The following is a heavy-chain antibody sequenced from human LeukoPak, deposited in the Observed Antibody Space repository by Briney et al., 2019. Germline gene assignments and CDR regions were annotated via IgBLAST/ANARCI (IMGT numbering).Heavy chain of an antibody. J-gene: IGHJ4*02. CDR3: ARDLYYGSGTGY. CDR2: INPSSGGT. CDR1: GYTFTGYY. D-gene: IGHD3-10*01. Sequence: ASVKVSRKASGYTFTGYYMHWVRQAPGQGLEWMGWINPSSGGTNYAQKFQGRVTMTRDTSISTAYMELSRLRSDDTAVYYCARDLYYGSGTGYWGQGTLVTVSS. V-gene: IGHV1-2*02.